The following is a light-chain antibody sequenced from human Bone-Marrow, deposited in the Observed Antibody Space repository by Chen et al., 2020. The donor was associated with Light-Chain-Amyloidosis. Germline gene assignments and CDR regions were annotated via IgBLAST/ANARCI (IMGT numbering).Light chain of an antibody. Sequence: SYELTQPPSGSVSPGQTGRITCSGDDLPTKYAYWYQQKPGQAPVLVIHRDTERPSGISERFSGSSSGTTATLTISGVQAEDAADYHCQSADSSGTYEVIFGGGTKLTVL. J-gene: IGLJ2*01. CDR2: RDT. CDR1: DLPTKY. V-gene: IGLV3-25*03. CDR3: QSADSSGTYEVI.